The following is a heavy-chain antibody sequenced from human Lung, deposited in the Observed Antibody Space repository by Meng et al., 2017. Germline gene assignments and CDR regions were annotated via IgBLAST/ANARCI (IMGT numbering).Heavy chain of an antibody. V-gene: IGHV4-34*01. Sequence: QPWRAGSLKPSETRPPPFVVSGGSFSDNYWSWIRQPPGKGLEWIGEINHSGSTNYNPSLESRATISVDTSQNNLSLKLSSVTAADSAVYYCARGPTTMAHDFDYWGQGTLVTVSS. CDR2: INHSGST. CDR1: GGSFSDNY. CDR3: ARGPTTMAHDFDY. J-gene: IGHJ4*02. D-gene: IGHD4-11*01.